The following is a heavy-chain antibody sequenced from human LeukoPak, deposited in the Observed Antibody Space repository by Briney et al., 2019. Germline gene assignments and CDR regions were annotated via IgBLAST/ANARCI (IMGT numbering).Heavy chain of an antibody. CDR2: IIPIFGTA. V-gene: IGHV1-69*13. J-gene: IGHJ4*02. CDR1: GGTFSSYA. CDR3: AREGYSGYDSGY. Sequence: SVKVSCKASGGTFSSYAISWARQAPGQGLEWMGGIIPIFGTANYAQKFQGRVTITADESTSTAYMELSSLRSEDTAVYYCAREGYSGYDSGYWGQGTLVTVSS. D-gene: IGHD5-12*01.